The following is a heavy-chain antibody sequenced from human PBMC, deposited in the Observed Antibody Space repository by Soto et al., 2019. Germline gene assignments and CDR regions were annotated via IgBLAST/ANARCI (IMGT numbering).Heavy chain of an antibody. Sequence: ASVKVSCKASGYTFTSYGISWVRQAPGQGLEWMGWISAYNGNTNYAQKLQGRATMTTDTSTSTAYMELRSLRSDDTAVYYCAGDREDQLLSGYWGQGTLVTVSS. CDR3: AGDREDQLLSGY. D-gene: IGHD2-2*01. V-gene: IGHV1-18*01. CDR2: ISAYNGNT. CDR1: GYTFTSYG. J-gene: IGHJ4*02.